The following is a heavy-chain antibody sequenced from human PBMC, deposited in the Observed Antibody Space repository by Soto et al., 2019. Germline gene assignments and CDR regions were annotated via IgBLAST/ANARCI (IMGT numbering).Heavy chain of an antibody. V-gene: IGHV4-34*02. CDR1: GGSFSGYY. Sequence: QVQLQQWGAGLLKPSETLSLTCGVYGGSFSGYYWSWIRQPPGKGLEWIGEVSHSGSTNYNPSHKRRFTISVDTSKNHFSLKVSSVTAADTGVYYCARSNPSRPDYWGQGTLVTVSS. D-gene: IGHD6-6*01. CDR2: VSHSGST. J-gene: IGHJ4*02. CDR3: ARSNPSRPDY.